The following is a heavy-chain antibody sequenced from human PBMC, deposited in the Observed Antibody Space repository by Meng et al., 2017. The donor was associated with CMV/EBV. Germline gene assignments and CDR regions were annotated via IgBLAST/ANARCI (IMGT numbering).Heavy chain of an antibody. CDR1: GFTFDDYG. D-gene: IGHD3-9*01. J-gene: IGHJ4*02. V-gene: IGHV3-20*04. CDR2: INWNGGST. CDR3: ARGTNDWSGVDY. Sequence: GESLKISCAASGFTFDDYGMSWVRQAPGKGLEWVSGINWNGGSTGYADSVKGRFTISRDNAKNSLYLQMDSLRADDSAVYYCARGTNDWSGVDYWGQGSPVTVSS.